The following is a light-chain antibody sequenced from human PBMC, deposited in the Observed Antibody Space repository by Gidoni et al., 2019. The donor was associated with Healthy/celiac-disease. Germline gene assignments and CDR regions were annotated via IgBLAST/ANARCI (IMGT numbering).Light chain of an antibody. CDR2: DAS. CDR3: QQRSNWPMCS. Sequence: ELALTQSPATLSLSPGERATLSCRASQSVSSYLAWYQQKPGQAPRLLIYDASNRATGIPARFSGSGSGTDFTLTISSLEPEDFAVYYCQQRSNWPMCSFGQGTKLEIK. J-gene: IGKJ2*04. CDR1: QSVSSY. V-gene: IGKV3-11*01.